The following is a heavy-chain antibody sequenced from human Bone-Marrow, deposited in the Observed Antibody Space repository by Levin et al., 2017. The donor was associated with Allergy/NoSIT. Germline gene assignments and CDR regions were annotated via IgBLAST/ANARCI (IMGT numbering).Heavy chain of an antibody. CDR2: ITWDGGST. CDR3: AKDVVSGDYVWGAGPFFDY. J-gene: IGHJ4*02. CDR1: GFSFDDYV. D-gene: IGHD3-16*01. V-gene: IGHV3-43*01. Sequence: GESLKISCAASGFSFDDYVLHWVRQAPGKGLEWVSLITWDGGSTHYADSVMGRFTISRDNSKNSLFLQMNSLRTEDTALYYCAKDVVSGDYVWGAGPFFDYWGQGTLVTVSS.